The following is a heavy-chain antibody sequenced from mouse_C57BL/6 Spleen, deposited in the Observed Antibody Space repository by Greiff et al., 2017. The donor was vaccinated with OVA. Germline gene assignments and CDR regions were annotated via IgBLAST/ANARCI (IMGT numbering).Heavy chain of an antibody. D-gene: IGHD2-5*01. CDR2: IDPSDSYT. CDR3: ARWGYSNYEGYAMDY. V-gene: IGHV1-69*01. CDR1: GYTFTSYW. J-gene: IGHJ4*01. Sequence: QVQLKQPGAELVMPGASVKLSCKASGYTFTSYWMHWVKQRPGQGLEWIGEIDPSDSYTNYNQKFKGKSTLTVDKSSSTAYMQLSSLTSEDSAVYYCARWGYSNYEGYAMDYWGQGTSVTVSS.